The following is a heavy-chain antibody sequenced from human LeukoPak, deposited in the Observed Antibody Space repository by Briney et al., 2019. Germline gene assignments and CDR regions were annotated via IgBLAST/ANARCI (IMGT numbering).Heavy chain of an antibody. CDR3: AKDAGAYQLSHTPFDY. D-gene: IGHD2-2*01. V-gene: IGHV3-21*01. CDR1: GFTFSSYS. J-gene: IGHJ4*02. Sequence: GGSLRLSCAASGFTFSSYSMNWVRQAPGKGLEWVSSISSSSSYIYYADSVKGRFTISRDNSKNTLYLQMNSLRAEDTAVYYCAKDAGAYQLSHTPFDYWGQGTLVTVSS. CDR2: ISSSSSYI.